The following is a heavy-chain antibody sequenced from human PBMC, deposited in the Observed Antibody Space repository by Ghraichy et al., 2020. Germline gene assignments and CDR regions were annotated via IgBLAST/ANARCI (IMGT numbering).Heavy chain of an antibody. Sequence: SGPTLVKPTQTLTLTCTFSGFSLSTSGVGVGWIRQPPGKALEWLALIYWDDDKRYSPSLKSRLTITKDTSKNQVVLTMTNMDPVDTATYYCARKDYYDSSGDAFDIWGQGTMVTVSS. D-gene: IGHD3-22*01. CDR2: IYWDDDK. CDR3: ARKDYYDSSGDAFDI. V-gene: IGHV2-5*02. J-gene: IGHJ3*02. CDR1: GFSLSTSGVG.